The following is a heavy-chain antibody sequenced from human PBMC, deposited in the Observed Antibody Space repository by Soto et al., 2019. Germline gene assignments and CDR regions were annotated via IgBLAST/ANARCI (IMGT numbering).Heavy chain of an antibody. CDR2: ISSSSSYI. Sequence: EVPLVESGGGLVKPGGSLRLSCAASGFTFSSYSMNWVRQAPGKGLEWVSSISSSSSYIYYADSVKGRFTISGDNAKNSLYLQMNSLRAEDTAVYYCARVTMYYYDSSGYSPEDYWGQGTLVTVSS. CDR1: GFTFSSYS. CDR3: ARVTMYYYDSSGYSPEDY. D-gene: IGHD3-22*01. V-gene: IGHV3-21*01. J-gene: IGHJ4*02.